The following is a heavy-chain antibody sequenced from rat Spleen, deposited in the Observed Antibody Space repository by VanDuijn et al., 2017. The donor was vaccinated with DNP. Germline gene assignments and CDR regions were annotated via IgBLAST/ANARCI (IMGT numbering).Heavy chain of an antibody. Sequence: EVHLQESGPGLVKPSQSLSLTCSVTDYSITSDSWGWLRKFPGNKMEWIGHISYSGSTSYNPSLKSRISITRDTSKNQFFLQLNSVTTEDTATYYSVRGHPPRGFDYWGQGVMVTVSS. CDR2: ISYSGST. J-gene: IGHJ2*01. D-gene: IGHD3-8*01. CDR1: DYSITSDS. V-gene: IGHV3-1*01. CDR3: VRGHPPRGFDY.